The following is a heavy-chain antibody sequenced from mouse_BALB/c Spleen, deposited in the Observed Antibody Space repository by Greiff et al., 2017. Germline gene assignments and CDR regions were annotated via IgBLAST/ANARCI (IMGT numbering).Heavy chain of an antibody. D-gene: IGHD1-1*01. J-gene: IGHJ2*01. CDR1: GFTFSSYG. CDR3: ARVYYGSSYVDY. Sequence: DVKLQESGGGLVQPGGSLKLSCAASGFTFSSYGMSWVRQTPDKRLELVATINSNGGSTYYPDSVKGRFTISRDNAKNTLYLQMSSLKSEDTAMYYCARVYYGSSYVDYWGQGTTLTVSS. V-gene: IGHV5-6-3*01. CDR2: INSNGGST.